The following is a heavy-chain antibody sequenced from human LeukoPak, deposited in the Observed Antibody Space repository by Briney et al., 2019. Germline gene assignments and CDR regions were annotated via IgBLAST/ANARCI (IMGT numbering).Heavy chain of an antibody. CDR3: AKDTHYGYSGGFDY. D-gene: IGHD2-21*01. Sequence: QPGGSLRLSCAASGFTFSSYAMSWVRQAPGKGMEWVSAISGSGGSTYYADSVKGRFTISRDNSKNTLYLQMNSLRAEDTAVYYCAKDTHYGYSGGFDYWGQGTLVTVSS. J-gene: IGHJ4*02. V-gene: IGHV3-23*01. CDR1: GFTFSSYA. CDR2: ISGSGGST.